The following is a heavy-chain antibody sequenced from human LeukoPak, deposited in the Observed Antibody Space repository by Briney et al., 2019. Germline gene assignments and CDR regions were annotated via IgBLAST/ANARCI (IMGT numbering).Heavy chain of an antibody. CDR1: GYTFTSYD. CDR2: MNPNSGNT. D-gene: IGHD3-9*01. J-gene: IGHJ3*02. Sequence: ASVKVSCKASGYTFTSYDINWVRQATGQGLKWMGWMNPNSGNTGYAQKFQGRVPMTRNTSISTDYMELSSLRSEDAAVYYCGRGAGYDILTGYLDAFDIWGQGTMVTVSS. V-gene: IGHV1-8*01. CDR3: GRGAGYDILTGYLDAFDI.